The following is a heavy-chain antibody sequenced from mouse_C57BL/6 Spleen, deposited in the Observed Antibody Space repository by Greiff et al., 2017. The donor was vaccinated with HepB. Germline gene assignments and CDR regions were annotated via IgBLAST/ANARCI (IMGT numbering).Heavy chain of an antibody. CDR3: ARIYSNYLYYFDY. D-gene: IGHD2-5*01. V-gene: IGHV2-9-1*01. Sequence: VQRVESGPGLVAPSQSLSITCTVSGFSLTSYAISWVRQPPGKGLEWLGVIWTGGGTNYNSALKSRLSISKDNSKSQVFLKMNSLQTDDTARYYCARIYSNYLYYFDYWGQGTTLTVSS. J-gene: IGHJ2*01. CDR2: IWTGGGT. CDR1: GFSLTSYA.